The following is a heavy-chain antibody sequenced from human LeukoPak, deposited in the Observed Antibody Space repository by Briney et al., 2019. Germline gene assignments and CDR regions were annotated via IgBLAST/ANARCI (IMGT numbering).Heavy chain of an antibody. V-gene: IGHV1-2*02. Sequence: AXVKVSXKASGYTFTGYYMHWVRQAPGQGLEWMGWINPNSGGTNYAQKFQGRVTMTRDTSIRKAYMELRRLRDEETGVYYCARGLRTNVRGVMFYWGQGTLVTVSS. CDR2: INPNSGGT. CDR3: ARGLRTNVRGVMFY. D-gene: IGHD3-10*01. J-gene: IGHJ4*02. CDR1: GYTFTGYY.